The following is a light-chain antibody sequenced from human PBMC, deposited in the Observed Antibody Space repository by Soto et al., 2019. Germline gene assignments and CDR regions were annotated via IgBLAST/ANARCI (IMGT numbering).Light chain of an antibody. CDR1: RNIDSW. V-gene: IGKV1-5*03. Sequence: DIRMTQSPSTLSASLGDRVTISCRASRNIDSWLAWYQQRPGGIPQLLIYSASNLQNGVPSRFRGSGSGTDFTLPINGLQPDDLATYYCQEFHSSSRTFGQGTRVDMK. J-gene: IGKJ1*01. CDR3: QEFHSSSRT. CDR2: SAS.